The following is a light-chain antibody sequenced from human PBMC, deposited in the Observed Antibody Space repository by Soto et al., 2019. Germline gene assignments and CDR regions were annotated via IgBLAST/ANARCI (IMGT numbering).Light chain of an antibody. J-gene: IGKJ2*01. CDR2: DAS. CDR1: QSINSW. CDR3: QQYHDYYT. V-gene: IGKV1-5*01. Sequence: DIQMTQSPSTLSASVGDRVTFTCRASQSINSWLAWYQQKPGKAPKLLIYDASTLESGVPSRFSGSGSGTEFTLTISSLQPDDLASYYCQQYHDYYTFGQGTKLEIK.